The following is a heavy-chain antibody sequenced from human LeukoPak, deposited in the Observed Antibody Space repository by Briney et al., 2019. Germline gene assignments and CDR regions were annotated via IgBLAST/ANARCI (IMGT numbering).Heavy chain of an antibody. CDR1: GFTFSSYA. Sequence: GGSLRLSCAASGFTFSSYAMSWVRQAPGKGLEWVSAISCSGGSTYYADSVKGRFTISRHNSKNTLYLQMNSLRAEDTAVYYCARQIVVVPAAPGGFDYWGQGTLVTVSS. CDR2: ISCSGGST. D-gene: IGHD2-2*01. CDR3: ARQIVVVPAAPGGFDY. J-gene: IGHJ4*02. V-gene: IGHV3-23*01.